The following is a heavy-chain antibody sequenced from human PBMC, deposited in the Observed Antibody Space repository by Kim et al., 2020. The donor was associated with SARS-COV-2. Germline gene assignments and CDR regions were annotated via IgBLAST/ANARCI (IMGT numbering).Heavy chain of an antibody. Sequence: ASVKVSCKASGYTFTSYAMNWVRQAPGQGLEWMGWINTNTGNPTYAQGFTGRFVFSLDTSVSTAYLQISSLKAEDTAVYYCARDSPHTPPAPSGSWYERMFWFDPWGQGTLVTVSS. CDR1: GYTFTSYA. V-gene: IGHV7-4-1*02. D-gene: IGHD6-13*01. CDR2: INTNTGNP. J-gene: IGHJ5*02. CDR3: ARDSPHTPPAPSGSWYERMFWFDP.